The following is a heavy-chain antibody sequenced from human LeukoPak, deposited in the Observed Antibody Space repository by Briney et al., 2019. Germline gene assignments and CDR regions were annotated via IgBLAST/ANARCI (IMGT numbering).Heavy chain of an antibody. CDR1: GYTFTSYD. D-gene: IGHD3-3*01. CDR3: ARMMYYDFWSGYPVYYYYGMDV. CDR2: MNPNSGNT. J-gene: IGHJ6*02. Sequence: ASVKVSCKASGYTFTSYDINWVRQATGQGLEWMGWMNPNSGNTGYAQKFQGRVTMTRNTSTSTAYMELSSLRSEDTAVYYCARMMYYDFWSGYPVYYYYGMDVWGQGTTVTVSS. V-gene: IGHV1-8*01.